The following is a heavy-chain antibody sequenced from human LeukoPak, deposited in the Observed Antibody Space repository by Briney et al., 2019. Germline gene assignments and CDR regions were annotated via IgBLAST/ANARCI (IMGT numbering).Heavy chain of an antibody. J-gene: IGHJ4*02. D-gene: IGHD3-10*01. V-gene: IGHV4-34*01. CDR2: INHSGST. Sequence: SETLSLTCAVYGGSFSGYYWSWTRQPPGKGLEWIGEINHSGSTNYNPSLKSRVTISVDTSKNQFSLKLSSVTAADTAVYYCARVRGYGSGSYQHDYWGQGTLVTVSS. CDR3: ARVRGYGSGSYQHDY. CDR1: GGSFSGYY.